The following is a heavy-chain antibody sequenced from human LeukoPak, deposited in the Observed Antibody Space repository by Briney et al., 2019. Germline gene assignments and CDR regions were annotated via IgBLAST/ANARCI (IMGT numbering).Heavy chain of an antibody. Sequence: GGSLRLSCAASGFTFSDYYMSWIRQAPGKGLEWVSYISSSGSTIYYADSVKGRFTISRDNAKNSLYLQMNSLIAEDTSVYYCARVACEVAKSYYYYMDVWGKGTTVTVSS. CDR3: ARVACEVAKSYYYYMDV. CDR2: ISSSGSTI. J-gene: IGHJ6*03. V-gene: IGHV3-11*01. CDR1: GFTFSDYY.